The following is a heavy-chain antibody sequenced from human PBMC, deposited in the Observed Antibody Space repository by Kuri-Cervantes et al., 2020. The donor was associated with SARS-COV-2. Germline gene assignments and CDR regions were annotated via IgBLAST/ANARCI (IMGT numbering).Heavy chain of an antibody. CDR1: GFTFSNAW. CDR3: VRDGDHWNFDY. CDR2: INPDGSYT. J-gene: IGHJ4*02. Sequence: GGSLRLSCAASGFTFSNAWMSRVRQAPGKGLVWVSRINPDGSYTNNADSVTGRFTLSRDNAKNMLFLQMNSLRAEDTAVYYCVRDGDHWNFDYWGQGTLVTVSS. D-gene: IGHD1-1*01. V-gene: IGHV3-74*01.